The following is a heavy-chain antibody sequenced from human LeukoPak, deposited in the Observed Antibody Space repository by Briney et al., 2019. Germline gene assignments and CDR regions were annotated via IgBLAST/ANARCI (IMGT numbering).Heavy chain of an antibody. CDR2: INHSGST. J-gene: IGHJ4*02. CDR3: ARRDVWFGIDY. CDR1: GGSFSGYY. Sequence: NSSETLSLTCAVYGGSFSGYYWSWIRQPPGKGLEWIGEINHSGSTNYNPSLKSRVTISVDTSKNQFSLKLSSVTAADTAVYYCARRDVWFGIDYWGQGTLVTVSS. V-gene: IGHV4-34*01. D-gene: IGHD3-10*01.